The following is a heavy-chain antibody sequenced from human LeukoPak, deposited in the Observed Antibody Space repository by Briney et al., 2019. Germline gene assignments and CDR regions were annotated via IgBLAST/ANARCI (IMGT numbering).Heavy chain of an antibody. CDR3: ARERISGSFDY. V-gene: IGHV3-30*04. Sequence: GGSLRLSCGDSGFTFSSYAMHWVPQAPGKGLEWVAVISYDGSNKYYADSVKGRFTISRDNSKNTLYLQMNSLRAEDTAVYYCARERISGSFDYWGQGTLVTVSS. CDR2: ISYDGSNK. J-gene: IGHJ4*02. CDR1: GFTFSSYA. D-gene: IGHD1-20*01.